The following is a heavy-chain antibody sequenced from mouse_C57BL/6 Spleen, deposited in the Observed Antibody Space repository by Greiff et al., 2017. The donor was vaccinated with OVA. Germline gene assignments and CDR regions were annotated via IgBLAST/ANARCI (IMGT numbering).Heavy chain of an antibody. V-gene: IGHV1-42*01. Sequence: VQLQQSGPELVKPGASVKISCKASGYSFTGYYMNWVKQSPEKSLEWIGEINPSTGGTTYNQKFKAKATLTVDKSSSTAYMQLKSLTSEDSAVYYCARTVRYGYLDYWGQGTTLTVSS. J-gene: IGHJ2*01. CDR2: INPSTGGT. CDR3: ARTVRYGYLDY. CDR1: GYSFTGYY. D-gene: IGHD2-10*02.